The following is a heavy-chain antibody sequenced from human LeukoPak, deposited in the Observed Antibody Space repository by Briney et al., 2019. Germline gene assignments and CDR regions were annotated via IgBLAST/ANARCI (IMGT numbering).Heavy chain of an antibody. V-gene: IGHV3-33*01. J-gene: IGHJ6*02. Sequence: PGGSLRLSCAASGFTFSSYGMHWVRQAPGKGLEWVAVIWYGGSNKYYADSVKGRFTISRDNSKNALYLQMNSLRAEDTAVYYCARGIILAYYYYGMDVWGQGTTVTVSS. CDR3: ARGIILAYYYYGMDV. CDR2: IWYGGSNK. D-gene: IGHD2-21*01. CDR1: GFTFSSYG.